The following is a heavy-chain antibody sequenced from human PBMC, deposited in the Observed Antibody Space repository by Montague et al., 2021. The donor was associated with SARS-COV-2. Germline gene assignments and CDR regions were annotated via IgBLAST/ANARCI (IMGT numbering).Heavy chain of an antibody. Sequence: SLRLSCAASGFTFSSYSMNCVRQAPRKGLEWVSYISSSSSTIYYADSVKGRFTISRDNAKNSLYLQMNSLRAEDTDEYYCAREGERATIWVGYYYYYGMDVWGQGTTVTVSS. CDR1: GFTFSSYS. D-gene: IGHD5-24*01. CDR3: AREGERATIWVGYYYYYGMDV. V-gene: IGHV3-48*04. J-gene: IGHJ6*02. CDR2: ISSSSSTI.